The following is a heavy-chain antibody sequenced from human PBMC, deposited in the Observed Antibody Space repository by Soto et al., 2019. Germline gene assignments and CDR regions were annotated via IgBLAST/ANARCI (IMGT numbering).Heavy chain of an antibody. CDR3: ARARDSTTGTRVNTMDV. CDR1: GLTVSTNY. D-gene: IGHD4-4*01. J-gene: IGHJ6*02. CDR2: IYSDGST. Sequence: EVQLVETGGGLIQPGGSLRLSCAASGLTVSTNYLSWVRQAPGKGLEWVSIIYSDGSTYHADSVRGRFTISRDSSKNTLYLQMDRLRAEDTAVYYCARARDSTTGTRVNTMDVWGQGTTVTVSS. V-gene: IGHV3-53*02.